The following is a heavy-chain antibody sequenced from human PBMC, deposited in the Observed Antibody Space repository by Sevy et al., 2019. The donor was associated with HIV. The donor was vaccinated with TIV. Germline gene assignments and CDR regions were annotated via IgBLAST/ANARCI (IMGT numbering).Heavy chain of an antibody. CDR3: ARDGGRAEKLLWFGETMRHYYYYGMDV. CDR2: ISHDGSNK. V-gene: IGHV3-30-3*01. D-gene: IGHD3-10*01. Sequence: GGSLRLSCAASGFTFSSYDMHWVRQAPGKGLEWVAVISHDGSNKYYADSVKGRFTISRDNSKNTLYLQMNSLRAEDTAVYYCARDGGRAEKLLWFGETMRHYYYYGMDVWGQGSTVTVSS. CDR1: GFTFSSYD. J-gene: IGHJ6*02.